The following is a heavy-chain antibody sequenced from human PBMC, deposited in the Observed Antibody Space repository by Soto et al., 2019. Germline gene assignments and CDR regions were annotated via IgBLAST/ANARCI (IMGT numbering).Heavy chain of an antibody. V-gene: IGHV3-72*01. CDR2: SKNRGQGFTI. CDR1: GFTFNDHY. J-gene: IGHJ4*02. D-gene: IGHD3-16*01. CDR3: TVWIEGACY. Sequence: HLVASGGGLVQPGGSLRLSCAASGFTFNDHYMDCVRQAPGKWLEWVARSKNRGQGFTIEYAASLKGRFTISRDDSANSLYLQMNSLETDDTAVYYCTVWIEGACYWGRGILVTVSS.